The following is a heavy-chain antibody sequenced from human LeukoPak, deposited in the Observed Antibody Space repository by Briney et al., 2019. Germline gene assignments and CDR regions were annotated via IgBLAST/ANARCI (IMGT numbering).Heavy chain of an antibody. Sequence: GGSLRLSCAASEFTFSAYEMNWVRQAPGKGLEWITYISSSGSVIYYADSVKGRFTISRDNAKNLLSLQMNSLRAEDTAVYYCARQDDILTGYYYPIDYWGQGTLVTVSS. D-gene: IGHD3-9*01. J-gene: IGHJ4*02. CDR2: ISSSGSVI. CDR1: EFTFSAYE. V-gene: IGHV3-48*03. CDR3: ARQDDILTGYYYPIDY.